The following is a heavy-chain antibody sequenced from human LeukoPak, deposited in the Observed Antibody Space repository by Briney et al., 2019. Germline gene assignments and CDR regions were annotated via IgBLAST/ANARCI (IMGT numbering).Heavy chain of an antibody. Sequence: PGGSLRLSCAASGFTFNNYAMSWVRQAPGKGLEWVSSISGIGGSTYYADSVKGRFTISRDNSKNTLYLQMNSPRAEDTALYYCAKDIWEDGGSDISFDYWGQGTLVTGSS. CDR1: GFTFNNYA. J-gene: IGHJ4*02. CDR3: AKDIWEDGGSDISFDY. V-gene: IGHV3-23*01. CDR2: ISGIGGST. D-gene: IGHD2-15*01.